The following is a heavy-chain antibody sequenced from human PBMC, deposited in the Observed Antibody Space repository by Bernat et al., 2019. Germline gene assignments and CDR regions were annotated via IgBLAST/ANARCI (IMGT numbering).Heavy chain of an antibody. D-gene: IGHD6-19*01. CDR1: GYTFIHYD. CDR2: ISAHNGNT. Sequence: QVQLVQSGPEVKKPGASVKVSCKASGYTFIHYDITWVLQAPGQGLEWVGRISAHNGNTNYGQKVQGRVTMTTDTSTSTAYMELRSLRSNDTAVYYCARDHQWLAFNGMDVWGQGTTVSVSS. V-gene: IGHV1-18*01. J-gene: IGHJ6*02. CDR3: ARDHQWLAFNGMDV.